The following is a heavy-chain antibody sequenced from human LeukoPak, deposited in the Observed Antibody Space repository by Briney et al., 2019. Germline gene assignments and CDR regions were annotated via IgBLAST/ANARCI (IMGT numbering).Heavy chain of an antibody. D-gene: IGHD2-15*01. CDR3: ARDLGGSYDY. CDR2: ISYSGST. CDR1: DGSISSHY. J-gene: IGHJ4*02. Sequence: SETLSLTCIVSDGSISSHYWSWIRQPPGKGLEWIGDISYSGSTNYNPSLKSRVTISLDTSKNQISLKLSSVTAADTAVYYCARDLGGSYDYWGQGTLVTVSS. V-gene: IGHV4-59*11.